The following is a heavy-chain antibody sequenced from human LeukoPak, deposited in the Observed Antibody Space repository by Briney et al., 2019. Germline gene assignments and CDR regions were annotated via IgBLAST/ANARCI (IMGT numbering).Heavy chain of an antibody. D-gene: IGHD3-3*01. CDR3: AKGSAFYMDV. V-gene: IGHV3-30*18. CDR2: ISYDGSNK. J-gene: IGHJ6*03. CDR1: GFTFSSYS. Sequence: GGSLRLSCAASGFTFSSYSMNWVRQAPGKGLEWVAVISYDGSNKYYADSVKGRFTISRDNSKNTLYLQMNSLRAEDTAVYYCAKGSAFYMDVWGKGTTVTVSS.